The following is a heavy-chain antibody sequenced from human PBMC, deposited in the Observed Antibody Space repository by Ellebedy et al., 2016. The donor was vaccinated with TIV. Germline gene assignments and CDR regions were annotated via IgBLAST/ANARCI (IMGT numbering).Heavy chain of an antibody. Sequence: GGSLRLSCAASGFSFRSYWMTWVRQAPGKGLEWVANIYHGGSQQFYVDSVKGRFTISRDHAKNSLYLQMNSLRAEDTAVYYCARRGRYGDYAVQINSWFDRWGQGTLVTVSS. D-gene: IGHD4-17*01. CDR1: GFSFRSYW. V-gene: IGHV3-7*01. CDR3: ARRGRYGDYAVQINSWFDR. J-gene: IGHJ5*02. CDR2: IYHGGSQQ.